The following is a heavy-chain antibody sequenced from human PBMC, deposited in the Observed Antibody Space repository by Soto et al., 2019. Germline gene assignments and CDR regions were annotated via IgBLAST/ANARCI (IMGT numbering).Heavy chain of an antibody. CDR3: ARDQYYDFWSGYPNWFDP. CDR2: ISYDGSNK. V-gene: IGHV3-30-3*01. D-gene: IGHD3-3*01. J-gene: IGHJ5*02. Sequence: PGGSLRLSXAASGFTFSSYAMHWVRQAPGKGLEWVAVISYDGSNKYYADSVKGRFTISRDNSKNTLYLQMNSLRAEDTAVYYCARDQYYDFWSGYPNWFDPWGQGTLVTVSS. CDR1: GFTFSSYA.